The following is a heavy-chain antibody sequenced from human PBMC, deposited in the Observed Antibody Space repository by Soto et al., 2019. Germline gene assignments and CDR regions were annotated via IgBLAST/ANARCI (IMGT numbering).Heavy chain of an antibody. CDR2: INAGNGNT. D-gene: IGHD6-13*01. J-gene: IGHJ4*02. Sequence: ASVKVSCKASGYTFTSYAMHWVGQAAGQRLEWMGWINAGNGNTKYSQKFQGRVTITRDTSASTAYMELSSLRSEDTAVYYCARTSSIAADGSFEYWGQGTLVTLSS. CDR3: ARTSSIAADGSFEY. CDR1: GYTFTSYA. V-gene: IGHV1-3*01.